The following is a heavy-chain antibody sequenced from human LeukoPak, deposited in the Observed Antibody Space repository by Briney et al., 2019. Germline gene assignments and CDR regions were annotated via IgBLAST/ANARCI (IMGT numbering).Heavy chain of an antibody. CDR1: GFTFSNYW. D-gene: IGHD6-13*01. V-gene: IGHV3-7*03. J-gene: IGHJ3*02. CDR3: ARVQGAAGPHDAFDI. Sequence: GGSLRLSCAASGFTFSNYWMTWVRQAPGQGLEWVANIKQDRSERYYVDSVKGRFNISRDNAKNSLFLQMNSLRAEDTAVYYCARVQGAAGPHDAFDIWGQGTMVTVSS. CDR2: IKQDRSER.